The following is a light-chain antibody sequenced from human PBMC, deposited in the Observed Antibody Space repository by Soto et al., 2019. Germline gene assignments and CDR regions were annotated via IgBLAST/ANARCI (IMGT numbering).Light chain of an antibody. Sequence: EIVMTESPATLSVSPCERATLSSGASQSVSSNLAWYQQKPGQAPRLLIYGASTRATGIPARFSGSGSGTDFTLTISSLQPEDFATYYCQQSYSTLSITFGQGTRLEI. CDR3: QQSYSTLSIT. J-gene: IGKJ5*01. CDR1: QSVSSN. V-gene: IGKV3-15*01. CDR2: GAS.